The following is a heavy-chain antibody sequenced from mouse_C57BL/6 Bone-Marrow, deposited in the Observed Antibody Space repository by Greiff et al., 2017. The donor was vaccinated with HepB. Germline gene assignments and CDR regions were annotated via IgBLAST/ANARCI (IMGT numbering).Heavy chain of an antibody. CDR3: ARPSTVVAVDWYFDV. V-gene: IGHV1-72*01. J-gene: IGHJ1*03. CDR1: GYTFTSYW. D-gene: IGHD1-1*01. CDR2: IDPNSGGT. Sequence: QVQLQQPGAELVKPGASVKLSCKASGYTFTSYWMHWVKQRPGRGLEWIGRIDPNSGGTKYNEKFKSKATLTVDKPSSTAYMQLSSLTSEDSAVYYCARPSTVVAVDWYFDVWGTGTTVTVSS.